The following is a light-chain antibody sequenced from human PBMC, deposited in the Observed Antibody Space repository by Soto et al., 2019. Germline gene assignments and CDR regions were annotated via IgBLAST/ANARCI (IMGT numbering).Light chain of an antibody. Sequence: EIVLTQSPATRSLSPGERATLSCRASQSLSKSLVWYQQKPGQAHRXLIDGASNRATGIPARFSGSGSGTDLTLNISRLEPEDCAVYVGQQRSSWPLTFGGGTKVDIK. CDR2: GAS. CDR3: QQRSSWPLT. V-gene: IGKV3-11*01. CDR1: QSLSKS. J-gene: IGKJ4*02.